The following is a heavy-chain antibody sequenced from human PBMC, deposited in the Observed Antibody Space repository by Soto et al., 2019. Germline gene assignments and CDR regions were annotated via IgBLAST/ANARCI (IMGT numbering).Heavy chain of an antibody. CDR1: GFTFSSYA. Sequence: GGSLRLSCAASGFTFSSYAMTWVRQAPGKGLEWVSSISGSGGATYYADSVKGRFTISRDDSKSTLYLRMNSLRAEDTALYYCAKAGRPYYDLWSENRFDPWGQGTLVTVSS. CDR2: ISGSGGAT. D-gene: IGHD3-3*01. J-gene: IGHJ5*02. V-gene: IGHV3-23*01. CDR3: AKAGRPYYDLWSENRFDP.